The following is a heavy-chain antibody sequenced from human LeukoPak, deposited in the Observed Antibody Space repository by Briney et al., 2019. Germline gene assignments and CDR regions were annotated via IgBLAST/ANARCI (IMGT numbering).Heavy chain of an antibody. J-gene: IGHJ6*03. D-gene: IGHD3-16*01. V-gene: IGHV1-2*02. CDR3: ARGGDADYYYYYHSMDV. Sequence: ASLKVSCKTSGYTFTGYYIHWVRQAPGQGLEWMGWINPNSGGTTCTQKFHGRVTMTRDTSISTAYMELTRLRSDDTAVYYCARGGDADYYYYYHSMDVWGKGTTVTVSS. CDR2: INPNSGGT. CDR1: GYTFTGYY.